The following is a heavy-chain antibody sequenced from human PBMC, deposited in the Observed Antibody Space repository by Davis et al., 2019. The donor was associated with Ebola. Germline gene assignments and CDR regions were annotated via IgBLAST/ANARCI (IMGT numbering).Heavy chain of an antibody. V-gene: IGHV4-34*01. CDR3: ARPGRGPRRWFDP. Sequence: PSETLSLTCAVYGGSFSGYYWSWIRQPPGKGLEWIGEINHSGSTNYNPSLKSRVTISVDTSKNQFSLKLSSVTAADTAVYYCARPGRGPRRWFDPWGQGTLVTVSS. CDR2: INHSGST. D-gene: IGHD6-25*01. J-gene: IGHJ5*02. CDR1: GGSFSGYY.